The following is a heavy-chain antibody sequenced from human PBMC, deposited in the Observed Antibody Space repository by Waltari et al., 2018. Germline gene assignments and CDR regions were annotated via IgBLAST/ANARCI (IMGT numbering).Heavy chain of an antibody. V-gene: IGHV4-30-4*01. J-gene: IGHJ4*01. D-gene: IGHD1-1*01. CDR3: ARTTFVRYFDY. Sequence: QVQLQESGPGLVKPSQTLTLTCDVSSGSISIPDYFWSWIRQAPGKGLAWIGSVSYRGITYYNPSLESRVTMSVDTSKNQCSLKLNSVTAADAALYYCARTTFVRYFDYWGHGTLVTVSS. CDR1: SGSISIPDYF. CDR2: VSYRGIT.